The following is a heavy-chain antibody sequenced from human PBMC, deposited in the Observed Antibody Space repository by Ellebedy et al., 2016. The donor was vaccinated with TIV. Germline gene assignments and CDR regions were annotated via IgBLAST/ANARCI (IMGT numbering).Heavy chain of an antibody. Sequence: GESLKISCAASGFTFSCCAMSWVRHAPGKVLEWVSVICNSGDTTYADSVRGRFTISRDNSINTLYLQMNSLRADDTAIYYCAKLAGISSWYAEYWGQGTLVTVSS. CDR2: ICNSGDTT. CDR1: GFTFSCCA. J-gene: IGHJ4*02. V-gene: IGHV3-23*01. CDR3: AKLAGISSWYAEY. D-gene: IGHD6-13*01.